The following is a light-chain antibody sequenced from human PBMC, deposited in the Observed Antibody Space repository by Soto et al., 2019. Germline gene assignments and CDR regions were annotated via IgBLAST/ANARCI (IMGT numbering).Light chain of an antibody. CDR2: GAS. Sequence: EIVMTQSPATLSVSPGERATLSCRASQSVSSNLAWYQQKPGQAPRILIYGASTRATGIPARFSGSGSGTEFTLTVSSLQYEDFAVYYCQQYNNWPRTFGQGTEVEIK. CDR1: QSVSSN. V-gene: IGKV3-15*01. J-gene: IGKJ1*01. CDR3: QQYNNWPRT.